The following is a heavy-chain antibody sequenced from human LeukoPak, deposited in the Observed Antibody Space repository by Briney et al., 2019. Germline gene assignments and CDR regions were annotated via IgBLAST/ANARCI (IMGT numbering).Heavy chain of an antibody. Sequence: SETLSLTCTVSGGSISSGSYYWSWIRQPAGKGLEWIGRIYTSGSTNYNPSLKSRVTISVDTSKNQFSLKLSSVTAADTAVYYCARQSGVRFGESKIDYWGQGTLVTVSS. D-gene: IGHD3-10*01. CDR3: ARQSGVRFGESKIDY. V-gene: IGHV4-61*02. J-gene: IGHJ4*02. CDR2: IYTSGST. CDR1: GGSISSGSYY.